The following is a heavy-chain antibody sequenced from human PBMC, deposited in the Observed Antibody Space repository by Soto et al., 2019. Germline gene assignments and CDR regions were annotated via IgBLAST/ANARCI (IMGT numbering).Heavy chain of an antibody. D-gene: IGHD4-17*01. J-gene: IGHJ6*03. CDR1: GGTFSSYT. CDR2: IIPILGIA. V-gene: IGHV1-69*04. CDR3: AKEYGDYSYYYYYMDV. Sequence: SVKVSCKASGGTFSSYTISWVRQAPGQGLEWMGRIIPILGIANYAQKFQGRVTITADKSTSTAYMELSSLRSEDTAVYYCAKEYGDYSYYYYYMDVWGKGTTVTVSS.